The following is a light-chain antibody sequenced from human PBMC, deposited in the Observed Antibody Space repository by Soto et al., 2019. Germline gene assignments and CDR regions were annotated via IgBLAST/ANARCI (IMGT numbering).Light chain of an antibody. J-gene: IGKJ1*01. V-gene: IGKV3-20*01. CDR1: QSVTSNY. CDR2: GIS. CDR3: QQYTDWPLT. Sequence: EVVMTQSPATLSVSPGERATLSCRASQSVTSNYLAWHQQKPGQAPRLPIYGISSRATGVPDRFSGSGSGTDFTLTISRLEPEDFAVYYCQQYTDWPLTFGQGTKVDIK.